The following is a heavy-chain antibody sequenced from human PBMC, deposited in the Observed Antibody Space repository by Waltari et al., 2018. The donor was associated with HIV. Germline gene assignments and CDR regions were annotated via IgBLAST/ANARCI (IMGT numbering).Heavy chain of an antibody. CDR2: ISKDSNKK. J-gene: IGHJ4*02. Sequence: VQLVESGGGLVRPGGSRRLSCVTSGFPFASFSMSWVRQAPGKGLEWVANISKDSNKKNYVDSVKGRFIISRDNAGDSLFLDMTDLRGEDTGLYYCAREVSGSPYFFNYWGQGAMLIVSS. CDR1: GFPFASFS. CDR3: AREVSGSPYFFNY. V-gene: IGHV3-7*03. D-gene: IGHD2-21*01.